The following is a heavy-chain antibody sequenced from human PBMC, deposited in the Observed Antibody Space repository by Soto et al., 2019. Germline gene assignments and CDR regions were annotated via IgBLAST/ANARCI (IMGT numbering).Heavy chain of an antibody. CDR2: ISYDGSNK. J-gene: IGHJ4*02. CDR1: GFTFSSYA. Sequence: GGSLRLSCAASGFTFSSYAMHWVRQAPGKGLEWVAVISYDGSNKYYADSVKGRFTISRDNSKNTLYLQMNSLRAEDTAVYYCARGLPFDYWGQGTLVTVSS. CDR3: ARGLPFDY. V-gene: IGHV3-30-3*01.